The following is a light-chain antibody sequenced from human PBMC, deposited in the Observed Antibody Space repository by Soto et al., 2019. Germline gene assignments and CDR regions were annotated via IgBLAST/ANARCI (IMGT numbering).Light chain of an antibody. CDR2: GAS. V-gene: IGKV1-17*02. CDR1: QGIRID. Sequence: DIQMTQSPSSLSASVGDRVTITCRASQGIRIDLGWFQQRPVKAPKRLIYGASSLQSGVPSRFSGSGSGTEFTLTISNLQPEDFATYYCLQHNSFPRTFGQGTKLEIK. J-gene: IGKJ1*01. CDR3: LQHNSFPRT.